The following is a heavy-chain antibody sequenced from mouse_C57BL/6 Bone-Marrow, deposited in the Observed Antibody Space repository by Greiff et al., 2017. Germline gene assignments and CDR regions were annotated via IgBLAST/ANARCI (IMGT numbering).Heavy chain of an antibody. D-gene: IGHD1-1*01. J-gene: IGHJ3*01. Sequence: VQLKQPGAELVKPGASVKLSCKASGYTFTSYWMHWVKQRPGQGLEWIGMIHPNSGSTNYNEKFKSKATLTVDKSSSTAYMQLSSLTSEDSAVYYCASSSYPFAYWGQGTLVTVSA. V-gene: IGHV1-64*01. CDR2: IHPNSGST. CDR3: ASSSYPFAY. CDR1: GYTFTSYW.